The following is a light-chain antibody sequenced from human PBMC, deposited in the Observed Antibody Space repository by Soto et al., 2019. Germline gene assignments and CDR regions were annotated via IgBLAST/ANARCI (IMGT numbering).Light chain of an antibody. Sequence: DIKITQSPASLSASVRDRVTITCRASQSISTWLAWFQQKPGKAPKLLIYRASSLESGAPSRFSGTGSGTEFTLTISSLQPDDFATYYCQQYDGYPWTFGQVTKVDIK. V-gene: IGKV1-5*03. J-gene: IGKJ1*01. CDR3: QQYDGYPWT. CDR1: QSISTW. CDR2: RAS.